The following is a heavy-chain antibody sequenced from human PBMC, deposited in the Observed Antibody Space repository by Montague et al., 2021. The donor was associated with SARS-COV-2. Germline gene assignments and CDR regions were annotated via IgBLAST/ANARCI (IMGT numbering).Heavy chain of an antibody. CDR2: IWYDGSNK. V-gene: IGHV3-33*01. Sequence: SLRLSFSASGFTFTSYGMHWVRQAPGKGLERVAVIWYDGSNKYYADSVKGRFTISRDNSKNTLYLQMNSLRADDTAVYYCARVRVGATDYNYYYGLDVWGQGTTVTVSS. J-gene: IGHJ6*02. D-gene: IGHD1-26*01. CDR3: ARVRVGATDYNYYYGLDV. CDR1: GFTFTSYG.